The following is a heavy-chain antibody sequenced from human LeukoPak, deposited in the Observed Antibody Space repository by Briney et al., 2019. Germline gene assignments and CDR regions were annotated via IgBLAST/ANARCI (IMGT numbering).Heavy chain of an antibody. Sequence: PSETLSLTCTVSGGSISNSGGFYWSWICQHPGNGLEWIGFISYRGSTYYNPSLKSRVSMSVDTSRSQFSLRLTSVTDEDTAVYYCARISQSSGGFYYWGQGSLVTVSS. CDR1: GGSISNSGGFY. D-gene: IGHD2-15*01. V-gene: IGHV4-31*02. CDR3: ARISQSSGGFYY. CDR2: ISYRGST. J-gene: IGHJ4*02.